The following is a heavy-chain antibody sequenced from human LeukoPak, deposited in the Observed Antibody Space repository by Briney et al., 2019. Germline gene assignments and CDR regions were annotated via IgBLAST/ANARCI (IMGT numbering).Heavy chain of an antibody. Sequence: GGSLRLSCAASGFTFSTYAMSWVRQAPGKGLEWVSVISGSGGSTYYADSVKGRFTISRDNSKNTLYLQMNSLRAEDTAVYYCARELAYYYGSGSTPLDYWGQGTLVTVSS. D-gene: IGHD3-10*01. CDR1: GFTFSTYA. V-gene: IGHV3-23*01. J-gene: IGHJ4*02. CDR3: ARELAYYYGSGSTPLDY. CDR2: ISGSGGST.